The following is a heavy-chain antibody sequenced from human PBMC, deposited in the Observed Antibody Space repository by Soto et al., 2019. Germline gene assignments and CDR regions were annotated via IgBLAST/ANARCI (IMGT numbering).Heavy chain of an antibody. D-gene: IGHD2-21*02. CDR1: GFTFSSYA. V-gene: IGHV3-30-3*01. CDR3: ASPGGDYFLNWFDP. Sequence: QVQLVESGGGVVQPGRSLRLSCAASGFTFSSYAIHWVRQAPGKGLEWVAVISYDGSNKYYADSVKGRFTISRDNSKNTLYLRMSSLRAEDTAVYYCASPGGDYFLNWFDPWGQGTLVTVSS. CDR2: ISYDGSNK. J-gene: IGHJ5*02.